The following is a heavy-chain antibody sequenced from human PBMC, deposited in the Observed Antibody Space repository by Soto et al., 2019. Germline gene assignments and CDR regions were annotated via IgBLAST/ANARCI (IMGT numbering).Heavy chain of an antibody. J-gene: IGHJ6*02. CDR2: IKQDGSEK. D-gene: IGHD3-3*01. Sequence: PGGSLRLSCAASGFTFSSYWMSWVRQAPGKGLEWVANIKQDGSEKYYVDSVKGRFTISRDNAKNSLYLQMNSLRAEDTAVYYCARDYVLRFLEWLPTPPFYYYGMDVWGQGTTVTVSS. CDR3: ARDYVLRFLEWLPTPPFYYYGMDV. CDR1: GFTFSSYW. V-gene: IGHV3-7*01.